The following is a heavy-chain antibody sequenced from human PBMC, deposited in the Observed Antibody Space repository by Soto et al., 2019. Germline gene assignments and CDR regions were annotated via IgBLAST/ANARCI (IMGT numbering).Heavy chain of an antibody. V-gene: IGHV1-69*02. CDR3: ASSTSPNDAFDI. Sequence: SVKVSCKASGYTFTGYYIHWVRQAPGQGLEWMGRIIPILGIANYAQKFQGRVTITADKSTSTAYMELSSLRSEDTAVYYCASSTSPNDAFDIWGQGTMVTVSS. CDR2: IIPILGIA. J-gene: IGHJ3*02. CDR1: GYTFTGYY.